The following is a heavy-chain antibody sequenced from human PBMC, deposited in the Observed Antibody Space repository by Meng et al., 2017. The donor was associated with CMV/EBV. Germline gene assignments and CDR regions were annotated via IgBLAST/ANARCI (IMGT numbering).Heavy chain of an antibody. CDR1: GFTFSSYS. D-gene: IGHD3-3*01. V-gene: IGHV3-21*01. Sequence: GESLKISRAASGFTFSSYSMNWVRQAPGKELEWVSSISSSSSYIYYADSVKGRFTISRDNAKNSLYLQMNSLRAEDTAVYYCASRPAPTYYTNTYYYGRDVWGQGTTVTVSS. CDR2: ISSSSSYI. CDR3: ASRPAPTYYTNTYYYGRDV. J-gene: IGHJ6*02.